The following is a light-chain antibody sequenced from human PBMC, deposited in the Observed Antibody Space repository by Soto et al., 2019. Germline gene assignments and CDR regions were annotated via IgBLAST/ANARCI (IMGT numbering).Light chain of an antibody. Sequence: DIQMTQSPSTLTASVGDRVTITCRASQSIRSWLAWYQQKPGKAPKLLIYDASTLESGVTSGFSGSGSGTEYNLTISSLQPCDLATYFCQPYIRFRTFRQGPMVEIK. CDR2: DAS. V-gene: IGKV1-5*01. J-gene: IGKJ1*01. CDR1: QSIRSW. CDR3: QPYIRFRT.